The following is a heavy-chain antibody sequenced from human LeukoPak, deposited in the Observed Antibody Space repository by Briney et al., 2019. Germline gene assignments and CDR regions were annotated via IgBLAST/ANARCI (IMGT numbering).Heavy chain of an antibody. CDR1: GGSFSGYY. V-gene: IGHV4-34*01. CDR2: ISQSGST. CDR3: ARGRDFDL. J-gene: IGHJ2*01. Sequence: SETLSLTCAVYGGSFSGYYWSWIRQPPGKGLEWIGDISQSGSTSYNPSLKSRVSMSVGTSDNQFSLNLNSVTAADTAMYYCARGRDFDLWGRGTLVTVSS.